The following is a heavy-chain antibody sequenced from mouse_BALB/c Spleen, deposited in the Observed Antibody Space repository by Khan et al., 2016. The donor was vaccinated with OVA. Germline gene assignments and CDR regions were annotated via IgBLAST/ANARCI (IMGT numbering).Heavy chain of an antibody. Sequence: VQLQQSGTVLARPGASVKMSCKASGYTFTSYWMHWVKQRPGQGLEWIGDIYPGNTDTNYNQKFKGKAKLTAVTSTSPAYMELYSLTNEDSAVYYCTRRNWDVAWFAYGGQGTLVTVSA. V-gene: IGHV1-5*01. CDR3: TRRNWDVAWFAY. CDR2: IYPGNTDT. D-gene: IGHD4-1*01. CDR1: GYTFTSYW. J-gene: IGHJ3*01.